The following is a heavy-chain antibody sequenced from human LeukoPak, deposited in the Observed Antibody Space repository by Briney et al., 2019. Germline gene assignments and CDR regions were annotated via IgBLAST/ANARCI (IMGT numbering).Heavy chain of an antibody. D-gene: IGHD4-23*01. CDR3: ARDRLVLEDYGANAFDY. CDR1: GFTFSTYS. Sequence: PGGSLRLSCAASGFTFSTYSMNWVRQAPGKGLKWISYISSSSNIKYYADSVKGRFTISRDNVKNSLFLQMNSLRDEDTAVYYCARDRLVLEDYGANAFDYWGQGTLVTVSS. V-gene: IGHV3-48*02. CDR2: ISSSSNIK. J-gene: IGHJ4*02.